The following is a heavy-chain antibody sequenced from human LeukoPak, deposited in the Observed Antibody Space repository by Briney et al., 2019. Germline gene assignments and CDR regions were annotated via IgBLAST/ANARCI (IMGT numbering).Heavy chain of an antibody. D-gene: IGHD3-10*01. CDR3: ARDDGYYGSGSYYAIDY. Sequence: PGGSLRLSCAGSGFTFNNYAMSWVRRAPRKGLEWVSTIMIGGDGKHYADSVKGRFTISRDNAKNSLYLQMNSLRAEDTAVYYCARDDGYYGSGSYYAIDYWGQGTLVTVSS. CDR1: GFTFNNYA. V-gene: IGHV3-21*06. CDR2: IMIGGDGK. J-gene: IGHJ4*02.